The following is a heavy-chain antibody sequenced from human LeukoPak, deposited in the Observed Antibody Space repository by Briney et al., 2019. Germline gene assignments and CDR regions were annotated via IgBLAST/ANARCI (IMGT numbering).Heavy chain of an antibody. Sequence: GGSLRLSCAASGFRFSNYAMNWVRQAPGKGLEWVSVNIGSSGSTFYADSVKGRFTISRDNYKNTLYLQMNSLRDEDTVVYYCAKGGYDYVEIGYFDFWGQGTLVTVSS. J-gene: IGHJ4*02. V-gene: IGHV3-23*01. CDR2: NIGSSGST. D-gene: IGHD5-12*01. CDR1: GFRFSNYA. CDR3: AKGGYDYVEIGYFDF.